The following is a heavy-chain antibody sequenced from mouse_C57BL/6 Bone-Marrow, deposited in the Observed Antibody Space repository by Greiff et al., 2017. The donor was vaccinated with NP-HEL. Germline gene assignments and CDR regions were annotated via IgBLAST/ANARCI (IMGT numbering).Heavy chain of an antibody. Sequence: QVQLQPGAELVKPGASVKLSCKASGYTFTSYWMHWVKQRPGRGLEWIGRIDPNSGGTKYNEKFKSKATLTVDKPSSTAYMQLSSLTSEDSAVYYCARSAVVPKGLAYWGQGTLVTVSA. CDR2: IDPNSGGT. D-gene: IGHD1-1*01. CDR3: ARSAVVPKGLAY. CDR1: GYTFTSYW. V-gene: IGHV1-72*01. J-gene: IGHJ3*01.